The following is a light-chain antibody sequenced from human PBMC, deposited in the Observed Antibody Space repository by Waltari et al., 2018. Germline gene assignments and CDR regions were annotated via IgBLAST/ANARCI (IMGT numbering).Light chain of an antibody. CDR1: NYTINGPY. J-gene: IGLJ6*01. V-gene: IGLV1-40*01. CDR3: QSYASTLSPHDV. CDR2: EDD. Sequence: QSVLTPPPSMSGSHGQRVTIPCTGNNYTINGPYVELYQQLPGSAPKVLIYEDDKRPSGVSDRFSGSRSGTSASLTIAGLQSEDEADYYCQSYASTLSPHDVFGSGTTFTVL.